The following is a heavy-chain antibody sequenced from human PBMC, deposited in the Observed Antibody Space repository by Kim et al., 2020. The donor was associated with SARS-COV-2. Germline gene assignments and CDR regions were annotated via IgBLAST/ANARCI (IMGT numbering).Heavy chain of an antibody. CDR3: ARDRWAGSSFDAFDI. CDR2: INDIGNT. Sequence: SETLSLTCTISGGSMTVYYWNWIRQAPGKGLEWIGCINDIGNTKYNPSLKSRVVVTADASKSQFSLGLSSVTSADTAEYYCARDRWAGSSFDAFDIWGLG. D-gene: IGHD6-19*01. CDR1: GGSMTVYY. V-gene: IGHV4-59*12. J-gene: IGHJ3*02.